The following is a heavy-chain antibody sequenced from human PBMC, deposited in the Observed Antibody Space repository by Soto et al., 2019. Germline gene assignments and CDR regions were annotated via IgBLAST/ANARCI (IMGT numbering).Heavy chain of an antibody. CDR2: INPNSGGT. Sequence: ASVKVSCEASGYTFTGYYMHWVRQAPGQGLEWMGWINPNSGGTNYAQKFQDWVTMTSDTSISTAYMDLSRLRSDDTAVYYCARGRGIAARPYNWFDPWGQGTLVTVSS. CDR1: GYTFTGYY. V-gene: IGHV1-2*04. D-gene: IGHD6-6*01. CDR3: ARGRGIAARPYNWFDP. J-gene: IGHJ5*02.